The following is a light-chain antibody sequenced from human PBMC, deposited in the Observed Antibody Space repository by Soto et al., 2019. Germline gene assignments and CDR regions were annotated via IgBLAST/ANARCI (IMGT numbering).Light chain of an antibody. CDR2: GAS. V-gene: IGKV3-20*01. CDR1: QFVSNRY. CDR3: QQYGSSPFT. Sequence: EIVLTQSSGTLSLSPGERATLSCRASQFVSNRYLAWYQQKPGQAPRLLIYGASSRATGIPDRFSGSGSGTDFTLTISRLEPEDFAVYYCQQYGSSPFTFGPGTKVDIK. J-gene: IGKJ3*01.